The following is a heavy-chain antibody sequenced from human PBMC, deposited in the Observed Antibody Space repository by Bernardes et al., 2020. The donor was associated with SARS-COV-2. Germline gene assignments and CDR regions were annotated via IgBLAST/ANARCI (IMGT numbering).Heavy chain of an antibody. CDR1: GFTLTNYA. D-gene: IGHD6-13*01. V-gene: IGHV3-23*01. Sequence: GGSLRLSCAASGFTLTNYAMGWVRLPPGKGLERVSTISDSGVRTFYADSVQGRFIIFRDSSKNTLFLQMSSLRAEDTAVYYCARIWAATGDLFDYWGQGTLVTVSS. J-gene: IGHJ4*02. CDR2: ISDSGVRT. CDR3: ARIWAATGDLFDY.